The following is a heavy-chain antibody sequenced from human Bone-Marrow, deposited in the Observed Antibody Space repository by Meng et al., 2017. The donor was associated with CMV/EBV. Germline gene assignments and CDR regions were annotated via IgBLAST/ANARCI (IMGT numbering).Heavy chain of an antibody. J-gene: IGHJ4*02. Sequence: QVKLVQSGAEVKKPGASVKVSSKASGYTFTGYYMHWVRQASGQGLEWMGWINPNSGGTNYAQKFQGRVTMTRDTSISTAYMELSRLRSDDTAVYYCARDVVGAVGYFDYWGQGTLVTVSS. CDR3: ARDVVGAVGYFDY. D-gene: IGHD1-26*01. CDR1: GYTFTGYY. V-gene: IGHV1-2*02. CDR2: INPNSGGT.